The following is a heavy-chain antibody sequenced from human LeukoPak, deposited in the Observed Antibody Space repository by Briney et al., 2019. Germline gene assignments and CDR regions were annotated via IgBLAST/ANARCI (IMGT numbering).Heavy chain of an antibody. D-gene: IGHD4-17*01. CDR1: GFTFSNAW. V-gene: IGHV3-15*07. J-gene: IGHJ5*02. CDR2: IKSRTDGGTT. CDR3: ARGLYDYGDYALDL. Sequence: PGGSLRLSCAASGFTFSNAWMNWVRQAPGKGLEWVGRIKSRTDGGTTDYAAPVTGRFSISRDDSKNTLYLQMNSLKTEDTAVYYCARGLYDYGDYALDLWGQGTLVTVSS.